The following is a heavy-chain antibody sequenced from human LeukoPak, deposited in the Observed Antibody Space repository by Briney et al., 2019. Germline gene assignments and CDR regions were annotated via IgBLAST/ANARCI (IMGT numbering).Heavy chain of an antibody. CDR1: GGTFSSYS. CDR2: IIPIFGTA. CDR3: AREFRGTMVRGVITYYMDV. D-gene: IGHD3-10*01. J-gene: IGHJ6*03. Sequence: SVQISCKASGGTFSSYSISWVRQAPGQGVEWMGGIIPIFGTANYAQKFQGRVTITADESTSTAYMELSSLRSEDTAVYYCAREFRGTMVRGVITYYMDVWGKGTTVTISS. V-gene: IGHV1-69*13.